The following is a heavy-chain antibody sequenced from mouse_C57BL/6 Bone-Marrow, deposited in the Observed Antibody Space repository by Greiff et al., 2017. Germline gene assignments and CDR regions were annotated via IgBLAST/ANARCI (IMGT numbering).Heavy chain of an antibody. D-gene: IGHD2-12*01. CDR3: ARSTLLLYYFDY. J-gene: IGHJ2*01. CDR2: IYPRSGNT. Sequence: QVQLQQSGAELARPGASVKLSCKASGYTFTSYGISWVKQRTGQGLEWIGEIYPRSGNTYYNEKFKGKATLTADKSSSTAYMELRSLTSEDSAVYFCARSTLLLYYFDYWGQGTTLTVSS. CDR1: GYTFTSYG. V-gene: IGHV1-81*01.